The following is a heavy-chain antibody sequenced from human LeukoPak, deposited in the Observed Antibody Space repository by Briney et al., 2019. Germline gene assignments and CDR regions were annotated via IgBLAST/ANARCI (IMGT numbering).Heavy chain of an antibody. J-gene: IGHJ6*02. Sequence: PGGSLRLSCAASGFTFDNYAMHWVRQAPGKGLEWVSGISWNSGAIGYADSVKGRFTSSRDNAKNSLYPQMNSLRAEDTAVYYCAKVSGGGLYYDGMDVWGQGTTVTVSS. CDR3: AKVSGGGLYYDGMDV. D-gene: IGHD1-14*01. CDR1: GFTFDNYA. CDR2: ISWNSGAI. V-gene: IGHV3-9*01.